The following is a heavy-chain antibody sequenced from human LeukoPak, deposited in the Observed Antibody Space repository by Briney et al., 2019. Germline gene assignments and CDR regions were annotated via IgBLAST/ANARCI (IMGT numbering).Heavy chain of an antibody. V-gene: IGHV1-2*02. CDR3: ARSGSYLKNWFDP. CDR2: INPNSGGT. CDR1: GYTFTGYY. J-gene: IGHJ5*02. Sequence: GASVKVSCKASGYTFTGYYMHWVRQAPGQGLEWMGWINPNSGGTNYAQKFQGRVTMTRDTSISTAYMELSRLRSDDTAVYYCARSGSYLKNWFDPWGQGTLVTVSS. D-gene: IGHD1-26*01.